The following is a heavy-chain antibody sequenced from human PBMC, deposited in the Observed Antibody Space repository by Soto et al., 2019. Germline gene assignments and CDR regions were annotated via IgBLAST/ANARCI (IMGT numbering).Heavy chain of an antibody. Sequence: GGSLRLSCAASGFTFDDYGMSWVRQAPGKGLEWVSGINWNGGSTGYADSVKGRFTISRDNAKNSLYLQMNSLRAEDTVLYHCARVVNGDYYYYYMDVWGKGTTVTVSS. J-gene: IGHJ6*03. CDR2: INWNGGST. V-gene: IGHV3-20*01. CDR3: ARVVNGDYYYYYMDV. CDR1: GFTFDDYG. D-gene: IGHD4-17*01.